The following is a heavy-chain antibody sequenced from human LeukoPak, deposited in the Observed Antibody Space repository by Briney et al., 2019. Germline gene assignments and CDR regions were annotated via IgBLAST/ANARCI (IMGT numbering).Heavy chain of an antibody. Sequence: GASVKVSCKASGYTFTGYYMHWVRQAPGQGLEWMGWINPNSGGTNYAQKFQGRVTMTRDTSISTAYMELSRLRSDDTAVYYCARECVTMVRGVIKWRGAFDIWGQGTMVTVSS. CDR3: ARECVTMVRGVIKWRGAFDI. CDR2: INPNSGGT. CDR1: GYTFTGYY. J-gene: IGHJ3*02. V-gene: IGHV1-2*02. D-gene: IGHD3-10*01.